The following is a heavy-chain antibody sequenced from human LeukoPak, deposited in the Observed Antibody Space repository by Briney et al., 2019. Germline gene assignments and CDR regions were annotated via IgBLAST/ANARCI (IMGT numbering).Heavy chain of an antibody. Sequence: GGSLRLSCAASGFTFSDSGMHWVRQASGKGLEWVGHVRSKANSYATAYAASVRGRFTISRDDSKNTAFLQMKSLKTDDTAVYYCTTVAMATTSGFDYWGLGTQVTVSS. D-gene: IGHD5-24*01. CDR2: VRSKANSYAT. CDR1: GFTFSDSG. V-gene: IGHV3-73*01. CDR3: TTVAMATTSGFDY. J-gene: IGHJ4*02.